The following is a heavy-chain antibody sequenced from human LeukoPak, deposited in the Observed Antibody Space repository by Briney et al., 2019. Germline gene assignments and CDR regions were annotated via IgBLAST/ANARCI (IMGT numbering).Heavy chain of an antibody. D-gene: IGHD2-2*02. V-gene: IGHV1-2*02. J-gene: IGHJ6*03. CDR3: AREVVVPAAIRAMGISYYYYYYMDV. CDR1: GYTFTGYY. CDR2: INPNSGGT. Sequence: ASVKVSCKASGYTFTGYYMHWVRQAPGQGLEWMGWINPNSGGTNYAQKFQGRVTMTRDTSISTAYMELSRLRSDDTAVYYCAREVVVPAAIRAMGISYYYYYYMDVWGKGTTVTVSS.